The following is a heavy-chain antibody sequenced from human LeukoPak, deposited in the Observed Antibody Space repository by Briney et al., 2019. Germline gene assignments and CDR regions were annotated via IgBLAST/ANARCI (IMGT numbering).Heavy chain of an antibody. V-gene: IGHV4-30-4*01. CDR2: IYYSGST. Sequence: SQTLSLTCTVSGGSISSGDYYWSWIRQPPGKGLEWIGYIYYSGSTYYNPSLKSRVTISVDTSKNQFSLKLSSVTAADTAVYYCASSIGYDMGWFDPWGQGTLVTVSS. CDR1: GGSISSGDYY. D-gene: IGHD3-9*01. J-gene: IGHJ5*02. CDR3: ASSIGYDMGWFDP.